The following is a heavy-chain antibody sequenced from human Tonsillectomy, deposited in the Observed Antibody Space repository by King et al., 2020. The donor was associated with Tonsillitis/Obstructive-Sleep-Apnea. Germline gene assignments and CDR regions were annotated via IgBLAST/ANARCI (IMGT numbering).Heavy chain of an antibody. Sequence: VQLVESGGGLVQPGGSLRLSCAASGFTFRSYSMNWVRQAPGKGLEWVSYISSSSSTIYYADSVKGRFTISRDNAKNSLYLQMNSLRDEDTAVYYCARRYCSSTSCYGAFDIWGQGTMVTVSS. V-gene: IGHV3-48*02. CDR1: GFTFRSYS. J-gene: IGHJ3*02. CDR3: ARRYCSSTSCYGAFDI. CDR2: ISSSSSTI. D-gene: IGHD2-2*01.